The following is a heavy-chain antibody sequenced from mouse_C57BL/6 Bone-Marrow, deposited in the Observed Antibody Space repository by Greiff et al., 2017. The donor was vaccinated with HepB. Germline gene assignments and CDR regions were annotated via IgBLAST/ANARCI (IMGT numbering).Heavy chain of an antibody. CDR1: GFNIKDDY. V-gene: IGHV14-4*01. Sequence: EVQLQQSGAELVRPGASVKLSCTASGFNIKDDYMHWVKQRPEQGLEWIGWIDPENGDTEYASKFQGKATITAYKSSNTAYLQLSSLTSEDTDVYYCTTSDYLYDAMDYWGQGTSVTVSS. J-gene: IGHJ4*01. CDR2: IDPENGDT. CDR3: TTSDYLYDAMDY. D-gene: IGHD2-4*01.